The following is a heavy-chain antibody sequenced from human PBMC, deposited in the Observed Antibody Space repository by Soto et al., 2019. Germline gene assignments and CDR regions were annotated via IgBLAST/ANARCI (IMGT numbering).Heavy chain of an antibody. CDR3: ARDYPSLDRSGYYSETYDAFDI. J-gene: IGHJ3*02. D-gene: IGHD3-22*01. CDR2: ISYDGSNR. V-gene: IGHV3-30-3*01. CDR1: GFTFSSYA. Sequence: QVQLVESGGGVVQPGRSLRLSCAASGFTFSSYAMHWVRQAPGKGLEWVAVISYDGSNRYYADSVKGRFTISRDNSKNTLYLQMNSLRAEDTDVYYCARDYPSLDRSGYYSETYDAFDIWGQGTMVTVSS.